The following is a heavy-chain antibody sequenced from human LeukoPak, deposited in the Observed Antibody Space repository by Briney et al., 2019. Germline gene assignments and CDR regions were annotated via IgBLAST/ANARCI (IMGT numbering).Heavy chain of an antibody. V-gene: IGHV3-30*02. Sequence: GGSLRLSCAASGFTFSSYSMHWVRQAPGKGLEWVAFIRYDGSNKYYADSVTGRFTISRDNSKNTLYLQMNSLRAEDTAVYYCAKSGHDLWSGYFYYYYYMDVWGKGTTVTVSS. J-gene: IGHJ6*03. CDR1: GFTFSSYS. CDR3: AKSGHDLWSGYFYYYYYMDV. CDR2: IRYDGSNK. D-gene: IGHD3-3*01.